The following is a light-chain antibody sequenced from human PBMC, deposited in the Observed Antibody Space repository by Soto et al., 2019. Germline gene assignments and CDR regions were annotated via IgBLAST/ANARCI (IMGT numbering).Light chain of an antibody. CDR2: GNS. CDR3: QSYDSSLRVV. CDR1: SSNIGAGYD. J-gene: IGLJ2*01. V-gene: IGLV1-40*01. Sequence: QSVLTQPPSVSGAPGQRVTISCTGSSSNIGAGYDVHWYQQLPGTAPKLLIYGNSNRPSGVPDRSSGSKSGTSASLAITGLQAEDEADYYCQSYDSSLRVVFGGGTKLTVL.